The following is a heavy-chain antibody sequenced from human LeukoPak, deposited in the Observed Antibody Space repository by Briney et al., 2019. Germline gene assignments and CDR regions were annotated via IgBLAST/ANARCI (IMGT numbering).Heavy chain of an antibody. V-gene: IGHV1-69*13. CDR3: AREWGPGSSGDAFDI. J-gene: IGHJ3*02. CDR1: GYTFTSYA. CDR2: IIPIFGTA. D-gene: IGHD6-6*01. Sequence: ASVKVSCKASGYTFTSYAISWVRQAPGQGLEWMGGIIPIFGTANYAQKFQGRVTITADESTSTAYMELSSLRSEDTAVYYCAREWGPGSSGDAFDIWGQGTMVTVSS.